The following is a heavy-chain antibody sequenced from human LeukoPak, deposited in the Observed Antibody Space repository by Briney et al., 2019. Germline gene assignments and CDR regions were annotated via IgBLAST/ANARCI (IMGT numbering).Heavy chain of an antibody. V-gene: IGHV4-59*01. CDR2: IYYSGST. D-gene: IGHD2-15*01. CDR3: ARGSAYYYYGMDV. CDR1: GGSISSYY. Sequence: SETLSLTCTVSGGSISSYYWSWIRQPPGKGLEWIGYIYYSGSTNYDPSLKSRVTISVDTSKNQFSLKLSSVTAADTAVYYCARGSAYYYYGMDVWGQGTTVTVSS. J-gene: IGHJ6*02.